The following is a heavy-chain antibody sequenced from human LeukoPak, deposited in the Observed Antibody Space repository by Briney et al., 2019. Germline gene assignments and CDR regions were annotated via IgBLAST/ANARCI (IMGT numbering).Heavy chain of an antibody. D-gene: IGHD2-2*01. CDR1: GFTFSSYG. Sequence: GGSLRLSCAASGFTFSSYGMHWVRQAPGKGLEWVAFIRYDGSNKYYADSVKGRFTISRDNFKNTLYLQMNSLRAEDTAVYYCAHLKDIVVVPAATGAFDIWGQGTMVTVSS. CDR3: AHLKDIVVVPAATGAFDI. V-gene: IGHV3-30*02. CDR2: IRYDGSNK. J-gene: IGHJ3*02.